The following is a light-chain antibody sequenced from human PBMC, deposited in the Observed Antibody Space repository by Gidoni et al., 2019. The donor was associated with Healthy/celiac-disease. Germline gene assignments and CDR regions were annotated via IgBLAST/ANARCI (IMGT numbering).Light chain of an antibody. CDR2: EVS. CDR1: SSDVGGYNY. V-gene: IGLV2-14*01. Sequence: QSALTQPASVSGSPGQSITISCTGTSSDVGGYNYVPWYQQHPGKAPKRMIYEVSNRPSGVSNRFSGSKSGNTASLTISGLQAEDEADYYCSSYTSSSTLGFGGGTKLTVL. J-gene: IGLJ2*01. CDR3: SSYTSSSTLG.